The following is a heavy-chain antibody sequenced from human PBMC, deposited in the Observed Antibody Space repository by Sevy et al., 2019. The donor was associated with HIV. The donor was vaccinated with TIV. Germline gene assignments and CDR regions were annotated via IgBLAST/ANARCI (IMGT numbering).Heavy chain of an antibody. CDR2: ISGSGGRT. CDR3: AKDFGSGSYDD. D-gene: IGHD3-10*01. J-gene: IGHJ4*02. Sequence: GESLKISCAASGFTFSSYAMSWVRQAPGKGLEWVSAISGSGGRTYYADSVKGRFTISRDNSKNTLYLQMNSLRAEDTAVYYCAKDFGSGSYDDWGQGTLVTVSS. V-gene: IGHV3-23*01. CDR1: GFTFSSYA.